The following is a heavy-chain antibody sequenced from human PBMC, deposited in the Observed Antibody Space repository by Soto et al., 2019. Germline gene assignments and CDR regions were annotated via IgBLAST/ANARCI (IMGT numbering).Heavy chain of an antibody. Sequence: GESLKISCKGSGYSFTSYWIGWVRQMPGKGLEWMGIIYPGDSDTRYSPSFQGLVTISADKSITTAYLQWSSLKASDTAMYYCARRICSSTSCYMVRGDDAFDIWGQGTMVTVSS. CDR1: GYSFTSYW. J-gene: IGHJ3*02. D-gene: IGHD2-2*02. V-gene: IGHV5-51*01. CDR2: IYPGDSDT. CDR3: ARRICSSTSCYMVRGDDAFDI.